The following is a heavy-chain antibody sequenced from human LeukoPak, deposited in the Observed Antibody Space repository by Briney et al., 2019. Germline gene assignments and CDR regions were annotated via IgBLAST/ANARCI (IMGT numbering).Heavy chain of an antibody. CDR3: ARVPVAGAFYYYYYMDV. V-gene: IGHV1-2*02. J-gene: IGHJ6*03. CDR1: GYTFTGYY. D-gene: IGHD6-19*01. Sequence: ASVKVSCKASGYTFTGYYMHWVRQAPGQGLEWMGWINPNSGGINYAQKFQGRVTMTRDTSISTAYMELSRLRSDDTAVYYCARVPVAGAFYYYYYMDVWGKGTTVTVSS. CDR2: INPNSGGI.